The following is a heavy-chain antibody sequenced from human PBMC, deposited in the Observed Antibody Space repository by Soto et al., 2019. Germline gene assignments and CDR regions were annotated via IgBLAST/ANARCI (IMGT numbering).Heavy chain of an antibody. CDR2: FDPEDGET. CDR1: GYTLTELS. D-gene: IGHD3-10*01. Sequence: GASVKVSCKVSGYTLTELSMHWVRQAPGKGLEWMGGFDPEDGETIYAQKFQGRVTMTEDTSTDTAYMELSSLRSEDTAVYYCATLCITMVRGVVNYYGMDVWGQGTTVTVSS. J-gene: IGHJ6*02. V-gene: IGHV1-24*01. CDR3: ATLCITMVRGVVNYYGMDV.